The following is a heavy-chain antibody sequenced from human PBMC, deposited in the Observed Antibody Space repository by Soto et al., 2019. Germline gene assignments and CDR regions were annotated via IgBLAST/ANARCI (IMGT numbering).Heavy chain of an antibody. Sequence: QVQVVESGGAVVQPGRSLRLSCEASGFTFSSSGMHWVRQAPGKGLEWVAVVSFDGSNKYYADSVKGRFTISRDNSKKRLYLQMNRLRHEDTGGYYGARKRGPGRNYGDYGRTIDYWGQGTQVTVSS. D-gene: IGHD4-17*01. CDR3: ARKRGPGRNYGDYGRTIDY. CDR1: GFTFSSSG. J-gene: IGHJ4*02. CDR2: VSFDGSNK. V-gene: IGHV3-30*03.